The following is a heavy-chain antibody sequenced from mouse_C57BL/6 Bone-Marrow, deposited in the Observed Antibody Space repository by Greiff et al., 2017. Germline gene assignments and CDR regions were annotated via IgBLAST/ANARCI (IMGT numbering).Heavy chain of an antibody. V-gene: IGHV5-9-1*02. CDR2: ISSGGGYT. CDR3: TREPHWFAY. CDR1: GFTFSSYA. Sequence: EVQLLESGAGLVKPGGSLKLSCAASGFTFSSYAMSWVRQTPEKRLEWVAYISSGGGYTYYADTVKGRFTISRDNARNTLYLQMSSLTSEDTAMYYCTREPHWFAYWGQGTLVTVSA. J-gene: IGHJ3*01.